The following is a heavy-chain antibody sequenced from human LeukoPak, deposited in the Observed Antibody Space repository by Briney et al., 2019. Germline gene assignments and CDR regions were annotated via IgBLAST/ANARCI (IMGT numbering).Heavy chain of an antibody. CDR1: GGSISSYY. D-gene: IGHD6-19*01. CDR2: IYYSGST. J-gene: IGHJ4*02. Sequence: SETLSLTCTVSGGSISSYYWSWIRQPPGKGLEWIGYIYYSGSTDYNPSLKSRVTISVDTSKNQFSLKLSSVTAADTAVYYCARQNKQWLFDCWGQGTLVTVSS. CDR3: ARQNKQWLFDC. V-gene: IGHV4-59*08.